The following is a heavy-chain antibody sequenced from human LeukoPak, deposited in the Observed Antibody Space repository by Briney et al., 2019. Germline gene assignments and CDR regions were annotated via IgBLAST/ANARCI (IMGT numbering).Heavy chain of an antibody. V-gene: IGHV1-69*05. CDR1: GGTFSSYA. CDR2: IIPIFGTA. CDR3: ARGYYGSGSYSWFDP. D-gene: IGHD3-10*01. Sequence: SVKVSCKASGGTFSSYAISWVRQAPGQGLEWMGRIIPIFGTANYAQKFQGRVTITTDESTSTAYMELSSLRSEDTAVYYCARGYYGSGSYSWFDPWGQGTLVTVSS. J-gene: IGHJ5*02.